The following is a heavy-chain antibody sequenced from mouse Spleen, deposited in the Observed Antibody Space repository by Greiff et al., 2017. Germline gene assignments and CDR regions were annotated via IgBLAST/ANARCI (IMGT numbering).Heavy chain of an antibody. J-gene: IGHJ3*01. Sequence: VQLQQPGAELVMPGASVKLSCKASGYTFTSYWMHWVKQRPGQGLEWIGEIDPSDSYTNYNQKFKGKATLTVDKSSSTAYMQLSSLTSEDSAVFYCARGDYSKGEAYWGQGTLVTVSA. CDR2: IDPSDSYT. D-gene: IGHD2-5*01. CDR1: GYTFTSYW. V-gene: IGHV1-69*01. CDR3: ARGDYSKGEAY.